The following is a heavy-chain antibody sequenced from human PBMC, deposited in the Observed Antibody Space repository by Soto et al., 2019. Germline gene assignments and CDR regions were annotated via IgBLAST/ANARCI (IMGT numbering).Heavy chain of an antibody. J-gene: IGHJ6*03. CDR3: AKAYSSGWYRGYYYMDV. D-gene: IGHD6-19*01. V-gene: IGHV4-59*02. CDR2: IYYSGNT. CDR1: GDCVKSSD. Sequence: VSGDCVKSSDWSGARQPPRKGLEWIGYIYYSGNTYYHPSLKSRLTISVDTPKNQFSLKLTSVTAEDTALYYCAKAYSSGWYRGYYYMDVCGERTTVTVSS.